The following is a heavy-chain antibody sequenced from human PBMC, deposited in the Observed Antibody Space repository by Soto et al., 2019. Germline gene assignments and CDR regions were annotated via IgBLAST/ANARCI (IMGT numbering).Heavy chain of an antibody. V-gene: IGHV1-69*13. D-gene: IGHD3-22*01. Sequence: SVKVSCKASGGTLRSYAISWVRQAPGQGLEWMGGIIPIFGTANYAQKFQGRVTITADESTSTAYMELSSLRSEDTAVYYCARDRYYDSSGHDDAFDIWGQGTMVTVSS. CDR3: ARDRYYDSSGHDDAFDI. CDR2: IIPIFGTA. J-gene: IGHJ3*02. CDR1: GGTLRSYA.